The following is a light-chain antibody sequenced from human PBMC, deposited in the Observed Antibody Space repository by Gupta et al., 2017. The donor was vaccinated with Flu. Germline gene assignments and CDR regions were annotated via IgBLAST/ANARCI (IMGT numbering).Light chain of an antibody. J-gene: IGLJ3*02. V-gene: IGLV3-21*02. Sequence: SYELTPPPSVSVAPGQTARITCGGSTIGGKSVHWYQQRPGQAPVLVIHDDRDRPSGIPERFSGSNSGITATLTISRVEAGDEADYYCQVWDSSDDQWVFGGGTKVTVL. CDR3: QVWDSSDDQWV. CDR2: DDR. CDR1: TIGGKS.